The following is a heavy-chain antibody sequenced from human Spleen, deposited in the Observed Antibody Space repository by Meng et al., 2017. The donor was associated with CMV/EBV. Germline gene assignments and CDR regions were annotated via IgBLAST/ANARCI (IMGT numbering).Heavy chain of an antibody. CDR1: GGSCSGYY. V-gene: IGHV4-34*01. J-gene: IGHJ4*02. Sequence: LACAVCGGSCSGYYWSWIRQPPGKGLEWIGEINHSGSTNYNPSLKSRVTISVETSKNQFSLKLSSVTAADTAVYYCARVGRYRPFDYWGQGTLVTVSS. CDR3: ARVGRYRPFDY. D-gene: IGHD6-19*01. CDR2: INHSGST.